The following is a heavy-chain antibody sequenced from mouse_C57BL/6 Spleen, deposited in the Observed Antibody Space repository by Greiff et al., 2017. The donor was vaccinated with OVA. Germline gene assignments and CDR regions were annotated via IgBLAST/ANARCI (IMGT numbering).Heavy chain of an antibody. CDR1: GYTFTDYY. V-gene: IGHV1-19*01. D-gene: IGHD3-2*02. Sequence: EVKLQQSGPVLVKPGASVKMSCKASGYTFTDYYMNWVKQSHGKSLEWIGVINPYNGGTSYNQKFKGKATLTVDKSSSTAYMELNSLTSEDSAVYYCARGSSGSFFDYWGQGTTLTVSS. CDR2: INPYNGGT. J-gene: IGHJ2*01. CDR3: ARGSSGSFFDY.